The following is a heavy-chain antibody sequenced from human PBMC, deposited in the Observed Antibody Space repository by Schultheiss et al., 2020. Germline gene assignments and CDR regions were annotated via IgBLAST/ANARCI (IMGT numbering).Heavy chain of an antibody. D-gene: IGHD4-17*01. CDR3: AKQGGDYTYYFDY. CDR2: ISGSGGRT. CDR1: GFTFSSYA. Sequence: GGSLRLSCAASGFTFSSYAMSWVRQAPGKGLEWVSAISGSGGRTYYADSVKGRFTISRDNSKNTLYLQMNSLRAEDTAVYYCAKQGGDYTYYFDYWGQGTLVTVSS. V-gene: IGHV3-23*01. J-gene: IGHJ4*02.